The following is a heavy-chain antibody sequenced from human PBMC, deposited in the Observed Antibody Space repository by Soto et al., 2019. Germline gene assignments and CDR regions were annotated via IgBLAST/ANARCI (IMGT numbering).Heavy chain of an antibody. Sequence: QVQLVESGGGVVQPGRSLRLSCAASGFPFSTYGMHWVRQAPGKGLEWVAVIYYDGSKKYYSESVKGRFTISRDNSNNTLFLQMSNLIAEDTAVYYCARDLGFGGNYLDYWGQGTLVNVFS. CDR2: IYYDGSKK. J-gene: IGHJ4*02. CDR3: ARDLGFGGNYLDY. V-gene: IGHV3-33*01. CDR1: GFPFSTYG. D-gene: IGHD1-26*01.